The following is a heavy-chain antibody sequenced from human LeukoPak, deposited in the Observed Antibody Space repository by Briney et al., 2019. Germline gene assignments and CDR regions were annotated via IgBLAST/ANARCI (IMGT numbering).Heavy chain of an antibody. J-gene: IGHJ4*02. CDR1: GFNFNNYA. V-gene: IGHV3-23*01. CDR3: AKGGYDYVEVGHFDS. Sequence: PGGSLRLSCAASGFNFNNYAMSWVRQAPGKGLEWVSHIVASSGATFYADSVKGRFTISRDHSKNTLYLQMNSLRAEDTALYYCAKGGYDYVEVGHFDSWGQGTLVTVSS. D-gene: IGHD5-12*01. CDR2: IVASSGAT.